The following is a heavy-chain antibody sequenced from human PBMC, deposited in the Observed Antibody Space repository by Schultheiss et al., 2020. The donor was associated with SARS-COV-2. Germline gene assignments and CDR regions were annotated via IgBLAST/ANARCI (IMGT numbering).Heavy chain of an antibody. V-gene: IGHV1-8*01. J-gene: IGHJ6*02. CDR2: MNPNSGNT. D-gene: IGHD6-6*01. Sequence: ASVKVSCKASGYTFTSYDINWVRQATGQGLEWMGWMNPNSGNTGYAQKFQGRVTMTRDTSISTAYMELSSLRSEDTAMYYCARHWGSWYSSSRYYYYYYGMDVWGQGTTVTVSS. CDR3: ARHWGSWYSSSRYYYYYYGMDV. CDR1: GYTFTSYD.